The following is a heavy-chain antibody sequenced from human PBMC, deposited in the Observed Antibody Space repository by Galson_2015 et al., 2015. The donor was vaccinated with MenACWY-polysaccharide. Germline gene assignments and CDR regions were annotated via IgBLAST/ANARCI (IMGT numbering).Heavy chain of an antibody. CDR1: GGSISSGDYF. J-gene: IGHJ4*02. CDR3: VREATVTTFGF. V-gene: IGHV4-30-4*01. CDR2: IHHSWNT. Sequence: TLSLTCTVSGGSISSGDYFWTWILQSPGKDLQWIGFIHHSWNTYYNPSLDSRVRMSVDTSRNQFSLRLTSVSAADTATYYCVREATVTTFGFWGQGALVSVSS. D-gene: IGHD4-17*01.